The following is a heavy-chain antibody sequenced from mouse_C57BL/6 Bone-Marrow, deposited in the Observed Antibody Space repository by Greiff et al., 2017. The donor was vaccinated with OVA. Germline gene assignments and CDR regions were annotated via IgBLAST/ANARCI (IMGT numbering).Heavy chain of an antibody. D-gene: IGHD1-1*01. J-gene: IGHJ4*01. CDR3: ARYSSYPYYAMDY. CDR1: GYTFTSYW. CDR2: IDPSDSYT. V-gene: IGHV1-59*01. Sequence: QVQLQQPGAELVRPGTSVKLSCKASGYTFTSYWMHWVKQRPGQGLEWIGVIDPSDSYTNYNQKFKGKATLTVDTSSSTAYMQLSSLTSEDSAVYYCARYSSYPYYAMDYWGQGTSVTVSS.